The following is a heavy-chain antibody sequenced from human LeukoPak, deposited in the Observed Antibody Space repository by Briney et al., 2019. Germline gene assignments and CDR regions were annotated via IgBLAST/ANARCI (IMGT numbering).Heavy chain of an antibody. CDR2: ISSTSGYT. D-gene: IGHD5-24*01. J-gene: IGHJ3*02. CDR3: ARHRAGTRAFDI. CDR1: GFTFSDYH. V-gene: IGHV3-11*03. Sequence: GGSLRLSCAASGFTFSDYHMSWIRQAPGKGLDWVSYISSTSGYTNYSDSVQGRFTISRDNAKYSLYLRMNSLRGEDTAVYYCARHRAGTRAFDIWGQGTMVTVSS.